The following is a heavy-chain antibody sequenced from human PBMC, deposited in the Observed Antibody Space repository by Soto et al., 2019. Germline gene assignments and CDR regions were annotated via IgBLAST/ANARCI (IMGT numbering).Heavy chain of an antibody. D-gene: IGHD5-18*01. Sequence: GASEKVSCKASGYTFTSYGISWVRQAPGQGLEWMGWISAYNGNTNYAQKLQGRVTMTTDTSTSTAYMELRSLRSDDTAVYYCARGSLGYSYGPGYDYWGQGTLVTVYS. CDR2: ISAYNGNT. CDR3: ARGSLGYSYGPGYDY. V-gene: IGHV1-18*01. CDR1: GYTFTSYG. J-gene: IGHJ4*02.